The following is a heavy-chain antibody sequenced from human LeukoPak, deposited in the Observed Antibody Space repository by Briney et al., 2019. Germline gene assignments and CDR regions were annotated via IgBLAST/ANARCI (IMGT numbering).Heavy chain of an antibody. V-gene: IGHV3-48*01. CDR1: GFSFSPYS. CDR2: ISSSSSTI. CDR3: ARDLLYCSGGSCHNWFDP. J-gene: IGHJ5*02. D-gene: IGHD2-15*01. Sequence: GGSLRLSCAASGFSFSPYSMNWVRQAPGKGLEWGSYISSSSSTIYYADSVKGRFTISRDTAKNSLYLQMNSLRAEDTAVYYCARDLLYCSGGSCHNWFDPWGQGTLVTVSS.